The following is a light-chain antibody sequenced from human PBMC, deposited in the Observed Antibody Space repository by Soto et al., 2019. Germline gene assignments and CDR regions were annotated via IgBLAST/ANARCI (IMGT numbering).Light chain of an antibody. Sequence: DLQMTQSPSTLSPSIGDRITISSRASQSIGNRLAWYQQKPGTAPKVLIYDASTLESGVPSRFSGSGSGTNFILTISSLQPDDFATYYCQHYGGLWTFGLGTKVEIK. J-gene: IGKJ1*01. CDR1: QSIGNR. V-gene: IGKV1-5*01. CDR2: DAS. CDR3: QHYGGLWT.